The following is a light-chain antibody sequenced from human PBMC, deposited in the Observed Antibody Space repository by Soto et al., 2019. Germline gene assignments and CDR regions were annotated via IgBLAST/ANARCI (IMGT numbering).Light chain of an antibody. CDR1: SSDIGSDKL. Sequence: QSVLTQPASVSGSPGQSITISCTGTSSDIGSDKLVSWYQQHPGRAPKIIIYEAFKRPSGVSNRFSGSRSGNTASLTISELRGEDEADYYCCSYAGSTTWVFGGGTKLTVL. J-gene: IGLJ3*02. CDR2: EAF. CDR3: CSYAGSTTWV. V-gene: IGLV2-23*01.